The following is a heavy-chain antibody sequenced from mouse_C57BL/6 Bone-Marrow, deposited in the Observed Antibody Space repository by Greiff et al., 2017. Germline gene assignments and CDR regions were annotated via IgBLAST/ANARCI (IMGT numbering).Heavy chain of an antibody. J-gene: IGHJ2*01. CDR3: ATLSYYSNYRDD. CDR2: IWSGGST. Sequence: VHLVESGPGLVQPSQSLSITCTVSGFSLTSYGVHWVRQSPGKGLEWLGVIWSGGSTDYNAAFISRLSISKDNSKSQVFFKMNSLQADDTAIYYCATLSYYSNYRDDWGKGTTLTVSS. D-gene: IGHD2-5*01. V-gene: IGHV2-2*01. CDR1: GFSLTSYG.